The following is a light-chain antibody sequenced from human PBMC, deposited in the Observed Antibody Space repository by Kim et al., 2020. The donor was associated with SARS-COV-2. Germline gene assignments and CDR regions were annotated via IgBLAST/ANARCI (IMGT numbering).Light chain of an antibody. CDR2: EAS. J-gene: IGKJ4*01. Sequence: VRDSVAITGRPRQGISNWLACYQQKPGKTPNRLVYEASTLESGVPTRFSGSGSGTEFTLTISSLQPDDFATYYCQQYNTYPLTFGGGTKVDIK. V-gene: IGKV1-5*03. CDR1: QGISNW. CDR3: QQYNTYPLT.